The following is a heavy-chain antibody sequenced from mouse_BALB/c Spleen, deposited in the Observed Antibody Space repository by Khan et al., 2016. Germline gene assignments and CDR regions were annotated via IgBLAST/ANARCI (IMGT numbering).Heavy chain of an antibody. CDR2: IDPANGNT. Sequence: VRLQQSGAELVKPGASVKLSCTASGFNIKDTYMHWVKQRPEQGLEWIGRIDPANGNTKYDPKFQDKATVTSEPSSNTAYLQLSSLTSEDAAVYYCARGGYGWFAYWGQGTLVTVSA. CDR1: GFNIKDTY. J-gene: IGHJ3*01. D-gene: IGHD2-14*01. CDR3: ARGGYGWFAY. V-gene: IGHV14-3*02.